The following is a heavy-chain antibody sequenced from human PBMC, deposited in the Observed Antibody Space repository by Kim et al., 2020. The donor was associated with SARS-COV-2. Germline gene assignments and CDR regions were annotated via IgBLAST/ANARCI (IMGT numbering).Heavy chain of an antibody. V-gene: IGHV3-15*01. CDR3: TTVQPQGVITGSTNWFDP. J-gene: IGHJ5*02. CDR1: GFTFSNAW. Sequence: GGSLRLSCAASGFTFSNAWMSWVRQAPGKGLEWVGRIKSKTDGGTTDYAAPVKGRFTISRDDSKNTLYLQMNSLKTEDTAVYYCTTVQPQGVITGSTNWFDPWGQGTLVTVSS. D-gene: IGHD3-10*01. CDR2: IKSKTDGGTT.